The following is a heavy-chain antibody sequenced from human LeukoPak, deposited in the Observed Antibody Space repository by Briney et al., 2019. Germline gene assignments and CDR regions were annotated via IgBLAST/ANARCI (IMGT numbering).Heavy chain of an antibody. CDR1: GGSISSSSYY. CDR3: ARLSRGRWVYYFDY. J-gene: IGHJ4*02. V-gene: IGHV4-39*01. D-gene: IGHD3-10*01. CDR2: IYYSGST. Sequence: SETLSLTCTVSGGSISSSSYYWGWIRQPPGKGLEWIGSIYYSGSTYHNPSLKSRVTISVDTSKNQFSLKLSSVTAADTAVYYCARLSRGRWVYYFDYWGQGTLVTVSS.